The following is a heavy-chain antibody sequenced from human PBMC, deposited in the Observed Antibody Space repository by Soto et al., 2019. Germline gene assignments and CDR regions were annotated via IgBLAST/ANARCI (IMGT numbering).Heavy chain of an antibody. CDR2: IKQDGSEK. J-gene: IGHJ6*03. Sequence: GGSLRLSCAASGFTFSSYWMSWVRQAPGKGLEWVANIKQDGSEKYYVDSVKGRFTISRDNAKNSLYLQMNSMRAEDTAVYYCARDWETTVTYDFWSGYYNNYYYYYMDVWGKGTTVTVSS. CDR3: ARDWETTVTYDFWSGYYNNYYYYYMDV. V-gene: IGHV3-7*01. D-gene: IGHD3-3*01. CDR1: GFTFSSYW.